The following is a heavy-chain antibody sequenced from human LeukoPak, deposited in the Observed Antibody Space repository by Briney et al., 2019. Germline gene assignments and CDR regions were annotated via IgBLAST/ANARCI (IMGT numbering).Heavy chain of an antibody. CDR2: ISYTGST. CDR3: ARLKEDGSGSYYGLGYFDY. CDR1: GGSISSSSYF. J-gene: IGHJ4*02. V-gene: IGHV4-39*07. Sequence: SETLSLTCTVSGGSISSSSYFWAWIRQPPGNGLEWIASISYTGSTYYNPSLESRVTISVDTSKNQFSLKLSSVTAADTAVYYCARLKEDGSGSYYGLGYFDYWGQGTLVTVSS. D-gene: IGHD3-10*01.